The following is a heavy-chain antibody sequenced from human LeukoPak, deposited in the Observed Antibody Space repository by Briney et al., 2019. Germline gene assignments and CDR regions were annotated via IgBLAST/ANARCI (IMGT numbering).Heavy chain of an antibody. J-gene: IGHJ3*02. CDR3: ARGQWLGAVQDI. CDR1: GGSISSYY. D-gene: IGHD6-19*01. CDR2: IYYSGST. Sequence: PSETPSLTCTVSGGSISSYYWSWIRQPPGKGLEWIGYIYYSGSTNYNPSLKSRVTISVDTSKNQFSLKLSSVTAADTAVYYCARGQWLGAVQDIWGQGTMVTVSS. V-gene: IGHV4-59*01.